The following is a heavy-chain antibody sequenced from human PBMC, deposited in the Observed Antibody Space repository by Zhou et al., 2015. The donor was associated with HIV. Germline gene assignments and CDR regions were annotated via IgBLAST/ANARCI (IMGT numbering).Heavy chain of an antibody. CDR2: IIPILGIA. J-gene: IGHJ4*02. CDR3: ARQPKYNWNDKRNY. Sequence: QVQLVQSGAEVKKPGSSVKVSCKASGGTFSSYTISWVRQAPGQGLEWMGRIIPILGIANYAQKFQGRVTITADKSTSTAYMELSSLRSEDTAVYYCARQPKYNWNDKRNYWGQGTLVTVSS. CDR1: GGTFSSYT. V-gene: IGHV1-69*02. D-gene: IGHD1-20*01.